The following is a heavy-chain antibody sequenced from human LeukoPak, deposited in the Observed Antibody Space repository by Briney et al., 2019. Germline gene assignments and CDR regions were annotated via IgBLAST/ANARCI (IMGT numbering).Heavy chain of an antibody. Sequence: SETLSLTCAVYGESLNGHYRSWIRQPPGKGPEWIGEGDDSGGTKFNPSLKGRVTISADTSKNQFSLKLSSVTAADTAVYYCAKNGQSGFSFDPWGQGTLVTVSS. D-gene: IGHD2-8*01. CDR2: GDDSGGT. V-gene: IGHV4-34*01. CDR1: GESLNGHY. J-gene: IGHJ5*02. CDR3: AKNGQSGFSFDP.